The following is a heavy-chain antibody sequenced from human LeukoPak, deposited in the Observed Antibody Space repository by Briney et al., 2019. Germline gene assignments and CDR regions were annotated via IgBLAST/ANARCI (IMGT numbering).Heavy chain of an antibody. CDR2: ISGSGGST. Sequence: LGGSLRLSCAASGFTFSSYAMSWVRQAPGKGLEWVSAISGSGGSTYYADSVKGRFTISRDNSKNTLYLQMNSLRAEDTAVYYCARDSTGYGYEEWNWGQGTLVTVSS. J-gene: IGHJ4*02. CDR1: GFTFSSYA. D-gene: IGHD5-18*01. CDR3: ARDSTGYGYEEWN. V-gene: IGHV3-23*01.